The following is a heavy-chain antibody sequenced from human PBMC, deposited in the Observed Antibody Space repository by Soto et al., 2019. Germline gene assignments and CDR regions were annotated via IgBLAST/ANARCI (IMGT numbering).Heavy chain of an antibody. D-gene: IGHD2-15*01. Sequence: QVQLVESGGGVVQPGRSLRLSCAASGFTFSSYGMHWVRQAPGKGLEWVAVISYDGSNKYYADSVKGRFTISRDNSKNTLYLQMNSLRAEDTAVYYCAKVGRAQGSFDALSGMDVWGQGTTVTVSS. CDR2: ISYDGSNK. CDR3: AKVGRAQGSFDALSGMDV. CDR1: GFTFSSYG. J-gene: IGHJ6*02. V-gene: IGHV3-30*18.